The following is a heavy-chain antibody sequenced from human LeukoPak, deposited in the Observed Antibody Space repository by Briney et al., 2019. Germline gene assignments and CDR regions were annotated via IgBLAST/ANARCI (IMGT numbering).Heavy chain of an antibody. Sequence: GESLQISCKGSGYSSTSYWIGWVRQMPGKGLEWMGIIYPGDSDTRYSPSFQGQVTISADKSISTAYLQWSSLKASDTAMYYCARWWYDYVWGSYRLEPWGQGTLVTVSS. CDR2: IYPGDSDT. CDR3: ARWWYDYVWGSYRLEP. D-gene: IGHD3-16*02. J-gene: IGHJ5*02. V-gene: IGHV5-51*01. CDR1: GYSSTSYW.